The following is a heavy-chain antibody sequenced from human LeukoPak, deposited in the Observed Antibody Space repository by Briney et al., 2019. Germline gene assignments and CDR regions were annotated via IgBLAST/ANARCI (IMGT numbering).Heavy chain of an antibody. D-gene: IGHD6-13*01. J-gene: IGHJ4*02. Sequence: SETLSLTCTVSGGSISRFYWSWIRQSPGKGLEWIGYIYYSGNTNSNPSLKSRVTISVDTSKNQFSLKLTSVTAADTAVYYCARQVYSSSWSYYFDYWGQGILVTVSS. V-gene: IGHV4-59*08. CDR1: GGSISRFY. CDR2: IYYSGNT. CDR3: ARQVYSSSWSYYFDY.